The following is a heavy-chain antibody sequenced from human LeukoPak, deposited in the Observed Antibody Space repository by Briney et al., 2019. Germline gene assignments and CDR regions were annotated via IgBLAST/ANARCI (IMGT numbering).Heavy chain of an antibody. J-gene: IGHJ3*01. D-gene: IGHD2-2*01. CDR1: GYTFTGYY. Sequence: ASGKVSCKASGYTFTGYYMHWVRQAPGQGLEWMGWINPNSGGTNYAQKFQGRVTMTRDTSISTAYMELSRLRCDDTAVYYCARDLTCSSTSCSSLWGQGTMVTVSS. V-gene: IGHV1-2*02. CDR3: ARDLTCSSTSCSSL. CDR2: INPNSGGT.